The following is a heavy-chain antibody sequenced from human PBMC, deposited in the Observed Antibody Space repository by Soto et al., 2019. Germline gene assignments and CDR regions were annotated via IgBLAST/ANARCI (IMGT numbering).Heavy chain of an antibody. CDR2: INHSGST. CDR1: GGSFSGYY. V-gene: IGHV4-34*01. D-gene: IGHD2-2*02. Sequence: QVQLQQWGAGLLKPSETLSLTCAVYGGSFSGYYWSWIRQPPGQGLEWIGEINHSGSTNYNPSLRSRVTISVDTSKNQFSLNLSAVTAADTAVYYCARALIVVVPAAITPNYYYYYGMDVWGQGTTVTVSS. J-gene: IGHJ6*02. CDR3: ARALIVVVPAAITPNYYYYYGMDV.